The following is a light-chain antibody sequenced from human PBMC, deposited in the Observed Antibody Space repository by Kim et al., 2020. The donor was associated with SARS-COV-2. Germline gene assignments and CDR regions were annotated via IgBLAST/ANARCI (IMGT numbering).Light chain of an antibody. CDR1: KLGNKY. CDR2: QDR. Sequence: SVSPEQTASITCSGDKLGNKYACWYQQKPGQSPVLVIYQDRKRPSGIPERFSGSSSGNTATLTISGTQAMDEADYYCQAWDSSIVLFGGGTQLTVL. CDR3: QAWDSSIVL. J-gene: IGLJ2*01. V-gene: IGLV3-1*01.